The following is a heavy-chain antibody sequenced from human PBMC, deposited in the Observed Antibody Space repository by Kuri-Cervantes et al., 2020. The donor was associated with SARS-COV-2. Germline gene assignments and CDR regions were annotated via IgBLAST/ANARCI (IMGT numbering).Heavy chain of an antibody. D-gene: IGHD2-2*01. CDR3: ARGVPAAPYYYYYYGMDV. V-gene: IGHV4-34*01. Sequence: SQTLSLTCAVYGGSFSGYYWSWIRQPPGKGLEWIGEINHSGSTNYNPSLKSRVTISVDTSKNQFSLKLSSVTAADTAVYYCARGVPAAPYYYYYYGMDVWGQGTTVTVSS. CDR2: INHSGST. J-gene: IGHJ6*02. CDR1: GGSFSGYY.